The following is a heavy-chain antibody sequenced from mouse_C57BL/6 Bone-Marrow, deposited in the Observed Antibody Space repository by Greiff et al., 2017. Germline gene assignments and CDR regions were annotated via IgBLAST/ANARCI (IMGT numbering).Heavy chain of an antibody. CDR1: GYTFTSYW. J-gene: IGHJ1*03. D-gene: IGHD2-2*01. V-gene: IGHV1-64*01. CDR2: IHPNSGST. CDR3: ARWDGYDGYFDV. Sequence: VQLQQPGAELVKPGASVKLSCKASGYTFTSYWMHWVKQRPGQGLEWIGMIHPNSGSTNYNEKFKSKATLTVDKSSSTAYMQLSSLTSEDSAVYYYARWDGYDGYFDVWGTGTTVTGSA.